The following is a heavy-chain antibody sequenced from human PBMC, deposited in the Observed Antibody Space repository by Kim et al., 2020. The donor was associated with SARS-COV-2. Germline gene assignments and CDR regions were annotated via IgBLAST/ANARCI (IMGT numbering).Heavy chain of an antibody. CDR3: ARGTTPYAVAGMPTLDY. CDR2: IYYSGST. V-gene: IGHV4-59*01. CDR1: GGSMSNYY. J-gene: IGHJ4*02. D-gene: IGHD6-19*01. Sequence: SETLSLTCTVSGGSMSNYYWTWNRQPPGKGLEWIGYIYYSGSTHYNPSLKSRVTISVDTSKNQFSLKLSSVTTADTAVYYCARGTTPYAVAGMPTLDYWGQGTLVTVSS.